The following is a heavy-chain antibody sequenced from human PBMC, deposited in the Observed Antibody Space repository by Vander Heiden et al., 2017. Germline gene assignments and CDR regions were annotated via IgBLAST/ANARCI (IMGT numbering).Heavy chain of an antibody. CDR2: ISSSGSTI. J-gene: IGHJ5*02. CDR3: ARGKIAVAGTGWFDP. Sequence: EVQLVESGGGLVQPGGSLRLSCAAPGFTFSSYEMNWVRQAPGKGLEWVSYISSSGSTIYYADSVKGRFTISRDNAKNSLYLQMNSLRAEDTAVYYCARGKIAVAGTGWFDPWGQGTLVTVSS. V-gene: IGHV3-48*03. D-gene: IGHD6-19*01. CDR1: GFTFSSYE.